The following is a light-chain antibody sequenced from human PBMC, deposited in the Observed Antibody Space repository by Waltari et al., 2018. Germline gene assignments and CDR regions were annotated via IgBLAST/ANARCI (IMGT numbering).Light chain of an antibody. CDR3: SSYGGSKV. CDR1: SSDVGGNNY. Sequence: QSVLTQPPSASGSPGQSVTISCTGTSSDVGGNNYVSWYQQHPGKAPKLWIYEVNKRPSGVPDRFSGSKSGNTASLTVSGLQAEDEADYYCSSYGGSKVFGGGTKLTVL. J-gene: IGLJ3*02. V-gene: IGLV2-8*01. CDR2: EVN.